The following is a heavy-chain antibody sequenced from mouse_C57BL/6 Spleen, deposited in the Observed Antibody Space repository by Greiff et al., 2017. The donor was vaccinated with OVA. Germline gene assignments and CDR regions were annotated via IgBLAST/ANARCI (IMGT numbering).Heavy chain of an antibody. CDR1: GYSFTGYY. CDR3: ARGGAAQADY. CDR2: INPSTGGT. D-gene: IGHD3-2*02. J-gene: IGHJ2*01. Sequence: VQLQQSGPELVKPGASVKISCKASGYSFTGYYMNWVKQSPEKSLEWIGEINPSTGGTTYNQKFKAKATLTVDKSSSTAYMQLKSLTSEDSAVYYCARGGAAQADYWGQGTTLTVSS. V-gene: IGHV1-42*01.